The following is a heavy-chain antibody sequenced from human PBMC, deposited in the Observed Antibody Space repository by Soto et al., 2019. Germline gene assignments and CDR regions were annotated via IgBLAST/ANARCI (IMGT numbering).Heavy chain of an antibody. V-gene: IGHV1-24*01. CDR2: FDPEDGET. D-gene: IGHD2-2*01. J-gene: IGHJ1*01. Sequence: GASVKVSCKVSGYTLTELSMHWVRQAPGKGLEWMGGFDPEDGETIYAQKFQGRVTMTEDTSTDTAYMELSSLRSEDTAVYYCATVGLGYCISTSCQKQYFQHWGQGTLVTVSS. CDR3: ATVGLGYCISTSCQKQYFQH. CDR1: GYTLTELS.